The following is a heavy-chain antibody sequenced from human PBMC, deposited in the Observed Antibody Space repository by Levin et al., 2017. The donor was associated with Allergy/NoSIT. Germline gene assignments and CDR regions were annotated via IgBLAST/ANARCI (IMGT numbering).Heavy chain of an antibody. J-gene: IGHJ4*02. Sequence: SETLSLTCAVSGGSISSGGYSWSWIRQPPGKGLEWIGYIYHSGSTYYNPSLKSRVTISVDRSKNQFSLKLSSVTAADTAVYYCARAQVQLWSRDGYYFDYWGQGTLVTVSS. CDR2: IYHSGST. CDR3: ARAQVQLWSRDGYYFDY. V-gene: IGHV4-30-2*01. D-gene: IGHD5-18*01. CDR1: GGSISSGGYS.